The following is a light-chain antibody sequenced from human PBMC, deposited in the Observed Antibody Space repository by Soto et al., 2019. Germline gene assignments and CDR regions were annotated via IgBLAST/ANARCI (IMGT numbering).Light chain of an antibody. J-gene: IGLJ2*01. V-gene: IGLV1-47*01. CDR2: RNN. CDR3: AAWDDSLSAVV. Sequence: QSVLTQPPSASGTPGQRVTISCSGSSSNIGSNYVYWYQQLPGTAPKLLIYRNNQRPSGVPDRISGSKSGTSASLAIRGLRSEEEADYYCAAWDDSLSAVVFGGGTKVTVL. CDR1: SSNIGSNY.